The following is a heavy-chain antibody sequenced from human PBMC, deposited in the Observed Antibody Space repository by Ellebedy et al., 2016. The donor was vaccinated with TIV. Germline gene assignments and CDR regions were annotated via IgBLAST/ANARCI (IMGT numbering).Heavy chain of an antibody. Sequence: ASVKVSCKASGGTFSSYAISWVRQAPGQGLEWVGTLNPSTGGTSYAQKFQGRVTLTRDTSTRTAYMELSSLRSDDTAVYYCARGPYGGISVWYFDVWGRGTLVTVSS. D-gene: IGHD4-23*01. CDR3: ARGPYGGISVWYFDV. CDR2: LNPSTGGT. J-gene: IGHJ2*01. CDR1: GGTFSSYA. V-gene: IGHV1-46*01.